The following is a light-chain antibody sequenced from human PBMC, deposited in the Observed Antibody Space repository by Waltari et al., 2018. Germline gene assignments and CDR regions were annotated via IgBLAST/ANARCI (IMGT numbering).Light chain of an antibody. CDR2: DAF. Sequence: EIVLTQSPGTLSLSPGERVTLSCRASQSVGRSLAWYQQKPGQAPRLLSYDAFTRATVIADRFSGSGSGTDFSLTISRLDPEDFAVYYCQMYVRLPVTFGQGTKVEIK. CDR3: QMYVRLPVT. V-gene: IGKV3-20*01. J-gene: IGKJ1*01. CDR1: QSVGRS.